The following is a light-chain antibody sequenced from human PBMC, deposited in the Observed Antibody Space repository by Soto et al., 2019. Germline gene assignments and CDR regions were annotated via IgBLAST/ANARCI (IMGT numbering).Light chain of an antibody. Sequence: QSVLTQPPSVSGAPGQRVTISCTGNNSNIGAGSGVNWYQQFPDRAPKLLIYANTHRPSGVPDRFSGSTSATSASLAITGLQTQDEADYYCQSFGSSLTGLIFGGGTQLTVL. V-gene: IGLV1-40*01. CDR2: ANT. J-gene: IGLJ7*01. CDR1: NSNIGAGSG. CDR3: QSFGSSLTGLI.